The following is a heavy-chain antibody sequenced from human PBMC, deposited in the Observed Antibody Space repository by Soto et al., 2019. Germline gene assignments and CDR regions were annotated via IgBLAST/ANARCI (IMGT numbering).Heavy chain of an antibody. V-gene: IGHV4-38-2*02. Sequence: SETLSLTCRVSGSSITNSFYWGWIRQSPEKGLEWIGSISHTGRTSYNPSLKSRVSISVDTSKNQFSLTLTSVTAADTAVYYCARDPANLALAVAYFDSWGQGTLVTAPQ. CDR2: ISHTGRT. CDR1: GSSITNSFY. J-gene: IGHJ4*02. D-gene: IGHD2-15*01. CDR3: ARDPANLALAVAYFDS.